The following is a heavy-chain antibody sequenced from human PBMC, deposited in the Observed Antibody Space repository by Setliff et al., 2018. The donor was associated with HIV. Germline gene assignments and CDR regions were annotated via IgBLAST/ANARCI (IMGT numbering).Heavy chain of an antibody. CDR2: IYHNGFA. CDR1: GDSITGRW. Sequence: PSETLSLTCTVSGDSITGRWLSWIRQPPGKGLEWTGNIYHNGFANYNPSLESRLTISVDTSKNQVSLTLSSVTPADTAVYYCARHICGTTACYAVDVWGPGTMVTVSS. D-gene: IGHD2-2*01. J-gene: IGHJ3*01. CDR3: ARHICGTTACYAVDV. V-gene: IGHV4-59*11.